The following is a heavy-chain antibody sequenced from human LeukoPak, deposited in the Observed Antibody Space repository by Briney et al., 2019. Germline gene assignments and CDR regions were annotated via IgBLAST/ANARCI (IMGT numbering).Heavy chain of an antibody. CDR1: RLSLSSYG. V-gene: IGHV3-30*02. D-gene: IGHD1-26*01. CDR3: AKDQGRLGASTADS. Sequence: GGSLRLSCAASRLSLSSYGMHWVRQAPGKGLEWLTFIHYDGSNKYYANSVAGRFTISRDNSKNTLYLQMNSLRPEDTAVYYCAKDQGRLGASTADSWGPGTLVTVSS. CDR2: IHYDGSNK. J-gene: IGHJ4*02.